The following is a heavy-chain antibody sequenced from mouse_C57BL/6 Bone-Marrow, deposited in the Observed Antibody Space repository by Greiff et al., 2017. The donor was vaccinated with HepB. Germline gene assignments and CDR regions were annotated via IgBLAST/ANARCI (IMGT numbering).Heavy chain of an antibody. Sequence: EVHLVESGGGLVKPGGSLKLSCAASGFTFSDYGMHWVRQAPEKGLEWVAYISSGSSTIYYADTVKGRFTISRDNAKNTLFLQMTSLRSEDTAMYYCARRNYDDYYAMDYWGQGTSVTVSS. J-gene: IGHJ4*01. CDR2: ISSGSSTI. CDR1: GFTFSDYG. D-gene: IGHD2-1*01. V-gene: IGHV5-17*01. CDR3: ARRNYDDYYAMDY.